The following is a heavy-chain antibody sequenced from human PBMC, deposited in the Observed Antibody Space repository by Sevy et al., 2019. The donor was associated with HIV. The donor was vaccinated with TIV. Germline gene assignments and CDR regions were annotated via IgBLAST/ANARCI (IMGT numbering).Heavy chain of an antibody. CDR3: ARDRGFCDSTSCSDYLDV. J-gene: IGHJ6*03. CDR2: IYYSGTT. Sequence: SETLSLTCTVSGGSISTYYWSWIRQPPGKGLEWIGYIYYSGTTFYNPSLKSRVTMSIDTSKTQFSLRLTSVTAADTAGYYCARDRGFCDSTSCSDYLDVWGKGTTVTVSS. D-gene: IGHD2-2*01. V-gene: IGHV4-59*01. CDR1: GGSISTYY.